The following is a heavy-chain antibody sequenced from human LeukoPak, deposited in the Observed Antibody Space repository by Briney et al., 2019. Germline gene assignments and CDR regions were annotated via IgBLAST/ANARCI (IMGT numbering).Heavy chain of an antibody. CDR3: ATSYYDFWSGWTPGMDV. J-gene: IGHJ6*02. D-gene: IGHD3-3*01. CDR1: GGSISSYY. CDR2: IYYSGST. Sequence: PSETLSLTCTVSGGSISSYYWSWIRQPPGKGLEWIGYIYYSGSTNYNPSLKSRVTMSVDTSKNQFSLKLSSVTAADTAVYYCATSYYDFWSGWTPGMDVWGQGTTVTVSS. V-gene: IGHV4-59*12.